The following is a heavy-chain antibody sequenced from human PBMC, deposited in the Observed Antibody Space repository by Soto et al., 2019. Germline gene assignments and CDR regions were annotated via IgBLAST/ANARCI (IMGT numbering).Heavy chain of an antibody. Sequence: QVQLVQSGGEVKKPGAAVKVSCKASGYTFTTFGIGWVRQAPGQGLEWMGWISAYSGNTEYPEKLQGRVTMTIDTSTSITYMELRSLRSADTAVYYCARAFCSGGSCYLDYWGQGALVTVSS. J-gene: IGHJ4*02. V-gene: IGHV1-18*01. CDR3: ARAFCSGGSCYLDY. D-gene: IGHD2-15*01. CDR1: GYTFTTFG. CDR2: ISAYSGNT.